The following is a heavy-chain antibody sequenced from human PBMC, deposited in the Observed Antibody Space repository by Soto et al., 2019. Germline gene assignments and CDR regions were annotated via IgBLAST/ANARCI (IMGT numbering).Heavy chain of an antibody. CDR1: GFTFSSYW. D-gene: IGHD2-2*01. J-gene: IGHJ6*02. CDR2: IKQDGSEK. V-gene: IGHV3-7*05. Sequence: GGSLRLSCAASGFTFSSYWMSWVRQAPGKGLEWVANIKQDGSEKYYVDSVKGRFTISRDNAKNSLYLQMNSLRAEDTAVYYCAREEPAAIFLLSPDYYYYGMDVWGQGTTVTVSS. CDR3: AREEPAAIFLLSPDYYYYGMDV.